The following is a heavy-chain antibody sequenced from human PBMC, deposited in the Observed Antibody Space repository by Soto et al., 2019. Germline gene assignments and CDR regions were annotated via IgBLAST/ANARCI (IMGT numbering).Heavy chain of an antibody. CDR3: ARAGYSSSWDSYFDF. V-gene: IGHV1-3*01. CDR1: GYSFTSYA. CDR2: INVGNAKT. J-gene: IGHJ4*02. Sequence: QVQLVQSGAEVKKPGASVKVSCKTSGYSFTSYAIHWVRQAPGQRPEWMGWINVGNAKTRYSQKFQDRVTFTRGTSASTAYMELSSLKFEDTAVYYCARAGYSSSWDSYFDFWGQGPKVTVSS. D-gene: IGHD6-19*01.